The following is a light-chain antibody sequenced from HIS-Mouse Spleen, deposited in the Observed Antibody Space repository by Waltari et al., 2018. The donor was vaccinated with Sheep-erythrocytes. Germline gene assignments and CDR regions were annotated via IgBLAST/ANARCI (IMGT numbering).Light chain of an antibody. CDR3: QSYDSSLSGPWV. Sequence: QSALTQPASVSGSPGQSITISCTGTSRAVGSYNLASWYQQHPGKAPKLMIYEGSKRPSGVSNRFSGSKSGTSASLAITGLQAEDEADYYCQSYDSSLSGPWVFGGGTKLTVL. V-gene: IGLV2-14*02. J-gene: IGLJ3*02. CDR1: SRAVGSYNL. CDR2: EGS.